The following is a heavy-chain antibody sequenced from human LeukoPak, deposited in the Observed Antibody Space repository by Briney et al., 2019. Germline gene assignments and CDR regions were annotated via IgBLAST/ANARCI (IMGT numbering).Heavy chain of an antibody. CDR3: ARGPPPDFDY. CDR2: IHPSGST. CDR1: GGSISSYY. Sequence: PSETLSLTCTVSGGSISSYYWSWIRQPPGKGLEWIGRIHPSGSTNYNPSLKSRLTLSVDTSKSQFSLKLSSVTAADTAVYYCARGPPPDFDYWGRGTLVTVSS. V-gene: IGHV4-4*07. J-gene: IGHJ4*02.